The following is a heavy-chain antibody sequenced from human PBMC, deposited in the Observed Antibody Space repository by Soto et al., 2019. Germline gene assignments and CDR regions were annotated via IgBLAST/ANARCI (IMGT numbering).Heavy chain of an antibody. D-gene: IGHD4-17*01. J-gene: IGHJ4*02. V-gene: IGHV3-23*01. CDR1: GFTFSSYA. Sequence: PGGSLRLSCAASGFTFSSYAMSWVRQAPGKGLEWVSAISGSGGSTYYADSVKGRFTISRDNSKNTLYLQMNSLRAEDTAVYYCAKDTDFDDYGDYIPLDYWGQGTLVTVSS. CDR2: ISGSGGST. CDR3: AKDTDFDDYGDYIPLDY.